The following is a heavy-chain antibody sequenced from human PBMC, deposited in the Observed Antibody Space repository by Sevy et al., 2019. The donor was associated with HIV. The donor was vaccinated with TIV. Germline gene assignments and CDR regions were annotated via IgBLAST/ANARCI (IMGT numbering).Heavy chain of an antibody. J-gene: IGHJ4*02. V-gene: IGHV3-30*02. CDR3: AKDSAHTVYGMRTSAGGCDY. D-gene: IGHD2-8*01. Sequence: GGFLRLSCATSGFTFSTYGMHWVRQAPGKGLEWVSFIRYDGSNKFYLDAVKGRFTISRDNSKNTLYLQIKSLRVEDTAIYYCAKDSAHTVYGMRTSAGGCDYWGQGTLVTVSS. CDR1: GFTFSTYG. CDR2: IRYDGSNK.